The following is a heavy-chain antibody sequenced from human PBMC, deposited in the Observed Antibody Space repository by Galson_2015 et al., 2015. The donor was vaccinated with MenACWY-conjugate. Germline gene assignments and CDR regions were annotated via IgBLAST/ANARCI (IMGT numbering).Heavy chain of an antibody. V-gene: IGHV3-23*01. D-gene: IGHD2-2*01. Sequence: SLRLSCAASGFTFSKAWMSWVRQAPGKGLEWVSGISGRGGNTYYADSVKGRFTISRDDSKSTLYLQMNSLRAEDTAIYYCAKAYIVVIPDAAYDCWGQGTLVTVSS. CDR1: GFTFSKAW. CDR2: ISGRGGNT. CDR3: AKAYIVVIPDAAYDC. J-gene: IGHJ4*02.